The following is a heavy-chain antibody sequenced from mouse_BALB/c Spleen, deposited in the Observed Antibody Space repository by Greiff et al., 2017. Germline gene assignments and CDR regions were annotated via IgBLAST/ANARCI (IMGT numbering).Heavy chain of an antibody. CDR3: ARPIYYDYYGFAY. J-gene: IGHJ3*01. Sequence: EVQRVESGGGLVKPGGSLKLSCAASGFAFSSYDMSWVRQTPEKRLEWVAYISSGGGSTYYPDTVKGRFTISRDNAKNTLYLQMSSLKSEDTAMYYCARPIYYDYYGFAYWGQGTLVTVSA. CDR1: GFAFSSYD. D-gene: IGHD2-4*01. CDR2: ISSGGGST. V-gene: IGHV5-12-1*01.